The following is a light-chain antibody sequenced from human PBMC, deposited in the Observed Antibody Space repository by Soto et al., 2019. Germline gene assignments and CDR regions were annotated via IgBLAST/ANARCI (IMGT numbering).Light chain of an antibody. CDR1: QSISSY. V-gene: IGKV1-39*01. J-gene: IGKJ5*01. CDR2: AAS. Sequence: DVQMTQSPSSLSASVVDRFTITFLASQSISSYLNWYQQKPGKAPKLLIYAASSLQGGVPSRFSGSGSGTDFTLTISSLQPEDFATYYCQQSYSTPITFGQGTRLEIK. CDR3: QQSYSTPIT.